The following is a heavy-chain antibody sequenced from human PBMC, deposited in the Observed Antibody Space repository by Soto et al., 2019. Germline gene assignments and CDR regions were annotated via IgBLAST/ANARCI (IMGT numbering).Heavy chain of an antibody. CDR1: GGTFSNFA. V-gene: IGHV1-69*12. Sequence: VLLEQSGAEVKKPGSSVKVSCKTSGGTFSNFAISWVLLAPGQGLEWMGVIIPKFSAPTYAQKFQGRVMITADESTSTAFMELSSLRSEDTAVYFCGRDRVMRGNSYYYGMDVWGQGTTVIVSS. J-gene: IGHJ6*02. CDR3: GRDRVMRGNSYYYGMDV. D-gene: IGHD2-21*01. CDR2: IIPKFSAP.